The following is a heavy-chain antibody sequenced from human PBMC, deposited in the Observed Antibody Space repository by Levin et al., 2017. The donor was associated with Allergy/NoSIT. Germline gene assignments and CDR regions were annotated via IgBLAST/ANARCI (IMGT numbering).Heavy chain of an antibody. J-gene: IGHJ3*02. D-gene: IGHD6-13*01. CDR2: INSDGSST. V-gene: IGHV3-74*01. CDR3: AGESRSAFDI. Sequence: GESLKISCAASRFTFSSYWLHWVRQAPGKGLVWVSRINSDGSSTAYADSVKGRFTISRDNAKNTLYLQMNSLRADDTAVYYCAGESRSAFDIWGQGTMVTVSS. CDR1: RFTFSSYW.